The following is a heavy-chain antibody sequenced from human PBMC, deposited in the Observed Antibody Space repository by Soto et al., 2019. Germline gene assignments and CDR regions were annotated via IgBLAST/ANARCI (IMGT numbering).Heavy chain of an antibody. V-gene: IGHV1-18*01. Sequence: ASVKVSCKVSGYTLTELSMHWVRQAPGQGLEWMGWISAYNGNTNYAQKLQGRVTMTTDTSTSTAYMELRSLRSDDTAVYYCARDRFNWFDPWGQGTLVTVSS. CDR1: GYTLTELS. CDR2: ISAYNGNT. J-gene: IGHJ5*02. D-gene: IGHD3-3*01. CDR3: ARDRFNWFDP.